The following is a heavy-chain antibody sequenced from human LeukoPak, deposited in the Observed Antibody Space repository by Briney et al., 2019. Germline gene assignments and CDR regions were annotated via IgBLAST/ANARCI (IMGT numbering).Heavy chain of an antibody. V-gene: IGHV4-39*01. J-gene: IGHJ1*01. CDR2: IYYSGST. CDR3: ASFQTYYAILTGYYIRAEYFQH. Sequence: PSETLSLTCTVSGGSISSSSYYWGWIRQPPGKGLEWIGSIYYSGSTYYNPSLKSRVTISVDTSKNQFSLKLSSVTAADTAVYYCASFQTYYAILTGYYIRAEYFQHWGQGTLVTVSA. CDR1: GGSISSSSYY. D-gene: IGHD3-9*01.